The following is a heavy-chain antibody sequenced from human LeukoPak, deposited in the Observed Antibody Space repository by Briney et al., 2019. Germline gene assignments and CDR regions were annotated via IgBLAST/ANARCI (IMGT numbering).Heavy chain of an antibody. Sequence: PGGSLRLSCAASGFTFSSSAMVWVRQAPGKGLEWGSSITGSGGSTFYAASVKGRFTISRDNSKNTLYLQMNSLRAEDTAVYYCTKGTIWLPFDYWGQGTLVTVSS. CDR3: TKGTIWLPFDY. D-gene: IGHD5-18*01. CDR2: ITGSGGST. J-gene: IGHJ4*02. CDR1: GFTFSSSA. V-gene: IGHV3-23*01.